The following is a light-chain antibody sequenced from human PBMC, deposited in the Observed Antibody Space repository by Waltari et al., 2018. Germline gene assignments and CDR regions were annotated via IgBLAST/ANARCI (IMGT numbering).Light chain of an antibody. Sequence: EIVLTQSPGTLSSSPGERASLSCRASQTVSSNYLAWHQQKPGQAPGLLMSGAFNRATGIPDRFAGSGSGTDFTLIISRLEPEDFAVYYCQQYVTPPPKYTFGQGTKLEIK. CDR2: GAF. V-gene: IGKV3-20*01. CDR3: QQYVTPPPKYT. CDR1: QTVSSNY. J-gene: IGKJ2*01.